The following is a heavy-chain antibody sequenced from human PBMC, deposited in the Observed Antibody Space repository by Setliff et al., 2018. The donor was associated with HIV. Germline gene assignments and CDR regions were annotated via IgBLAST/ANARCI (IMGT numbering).Heavy chain of an antibody. D-gene: IGHD2-8*01. CDR3: ARGLLPDYCTNGVCYSNWLDP. CDR1: GGTFSSYA. CDR2: INPNSGNT. Sequence: GASVKVSCKASGGTFSSYAISWVRQAPGQGLEWMGGINPNSGNTGYAQKFLGRVTMTRNTSISTAYMELSSLRSDDTAVYYCARGLLPDYCTNGVCYSNWLDPWGQGTLVTVSS. J-gene: IGHJ5*02. V-gene: IGHV1-8*01.